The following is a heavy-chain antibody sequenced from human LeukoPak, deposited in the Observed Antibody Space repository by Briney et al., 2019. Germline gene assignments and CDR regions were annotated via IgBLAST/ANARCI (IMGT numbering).Heavy chain of an antibody. CDR2: IYSNDAT. Sequence: GGSLRLSCAASGFTFRGYAMNWVRQAPGKGLEWVSHIYSNDATYADSVKGRFTISRDNSKNTLYLQMNSLRAEDTAVYYCAKDGPYGDYVYYWGQGTLVTVSS. V-gene: IGHV3-23*01. D-gene: IGHD4-17*01. J-gene: IGHJ4*02. CDR3: AKDGPYGDYVYY. CDR1: GFTFRGYA.